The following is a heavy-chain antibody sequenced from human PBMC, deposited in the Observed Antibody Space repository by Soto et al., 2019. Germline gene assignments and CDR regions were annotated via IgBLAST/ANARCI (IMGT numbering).Heavy chain of an antibody. CDR1: GFTFSNAW. D-gene: IGHD3-10*01. CDR3: TTDRDIHVLLWFGEHYAFDI. J-gene: IGHJ3*02. V-gene: IGHV3-15*01. Sequence: PGGSLRLSCAASGFTFSNAWMSWVRQAPGKGLEWVGRIKSKTDGGTTDYAAPVKGRFTISRDDSKNTLYLQMNSLKTEDTAVYYCTTDRDIHVLLWFGEHYAFDIWGQGTMVTVSS. CDR2: IKSKTDGGTT.